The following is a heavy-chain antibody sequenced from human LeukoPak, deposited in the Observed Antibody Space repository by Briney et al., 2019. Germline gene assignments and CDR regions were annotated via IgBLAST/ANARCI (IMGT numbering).Heavy chain of an antibody. CDR3: AREPGGVRRNFDY. CDR1: GGNLGNYA. CDR2: IIPIFDSA. J-gene: IGHJ4*02. D-gene: IGHD1-26*01. Sequence: GSSVRVSCKSSGGNLGNYAISWVRQAPGQGLEWMGRIIPIFDSANSAQKFQARLTIAADKSTNTVYLELSSLRSEDTAVYYCAREPGGVRRNFDYWDQGTLGIVSS. V-gene: IGHV1-69*06.